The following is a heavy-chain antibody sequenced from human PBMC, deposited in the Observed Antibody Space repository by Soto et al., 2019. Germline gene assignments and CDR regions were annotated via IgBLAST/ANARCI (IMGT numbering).Heavy chain of an antibody. Sequence: QVQLVESGGGVVQPGRSLRLSCAASGFTFSSYGMHWVRQAPGKGLEWVAVIWYDGSNKYYADSVKGRFTISRDNSKNTLYLQMNSLRAEDTAVYYCAGNRGVGAFDIWGQGSIVTVSS. CDR2: IWYDGSNK. CDR3: AGNRGVGAFDI. J-gene: IGHJ3*02. CDR1: GFTFSSYG. V-gene: IGHV3-33*01. D-gene: IGHD3-10*01.